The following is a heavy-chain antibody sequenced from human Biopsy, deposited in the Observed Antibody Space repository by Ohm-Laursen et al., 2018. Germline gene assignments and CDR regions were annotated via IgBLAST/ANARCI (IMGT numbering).Heavy chain of an antibody. CDR3: AKDKGTFNFYYYGMDV. CDR2: ISGSGRT. CDR1: GFTFSSYA. J-gene: IGHJ6*02. Sequence: SLRLSCAASGFTFSSYAMSWVRQAPGKGLEWASAISGSGRTYYADSVKGRFTISRDNSKNTLDLQMSSLRVEDTAVYFCAKDKGTFNFYYYGMDVWGQGTTVTVSS. V-gene: IGHV3-23*01. D-gene: IGHD2/OR15-2a*01.